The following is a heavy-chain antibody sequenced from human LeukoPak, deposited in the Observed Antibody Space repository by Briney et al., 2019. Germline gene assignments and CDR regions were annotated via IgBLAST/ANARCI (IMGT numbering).Heavy chain of an antibody. CDR2: ISYDGNYE. CDR3: AKDKAVAGTLYFDY. D-gene: IGHD6-19*01. CDR1: GFTFSSYA. Sequence: GRSLRLSCAASGFTFSSYAMHWVRQAPGKGLDWVAVISYDGNYEYYADSVKGRFTISRDNSKNTLYLQMNSLRAEDTAVYYCAKDKAVAGTLYFDYWGQGTLVTVSS. J-gene: IGHJ4*02. V-gene: IGHV3-30-3*01.